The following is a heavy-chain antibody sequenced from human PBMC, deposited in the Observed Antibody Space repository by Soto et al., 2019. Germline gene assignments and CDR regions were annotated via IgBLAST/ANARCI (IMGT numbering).Heavy chain of an antibody. CDR3: ARDLRAVGMASRFDP. V-gene: IGHV4-4*08. Sequence: SETLSLTCTVSGFSVSSYYWIWIRQPPGKGLEWVGYVHSSGTTYYNPSLKSRATISLDMSKNQFSLKLSSVTAADTAMYYCARDLRAVGMASRFDPWGQGTLVTVSS. J-gene: IGHJ5*02. CDR1: GFSVSSYY. D-gene: IGHD6-13*01. CDR2: VHSSGTT.